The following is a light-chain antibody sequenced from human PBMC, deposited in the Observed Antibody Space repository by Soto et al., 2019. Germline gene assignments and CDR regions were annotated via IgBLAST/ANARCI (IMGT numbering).Light chain of an antibody. CDR1: SSDIGGYNY. CDR3: SSYTRSSGFV. CDR2: EVS. J-gene: IGLJ1*01. V-gene: IGLV2-14*01. Sequence: QSVLTQPASVSGSPGQSITISCTGASSDIGGYNYVSWYQQHPGRAPKLMIYEVSNWPSGVANRFSGSKSGNTASLTISGLQAEDEADYYCSSYTRSSGFVFGTGTKVTVL.